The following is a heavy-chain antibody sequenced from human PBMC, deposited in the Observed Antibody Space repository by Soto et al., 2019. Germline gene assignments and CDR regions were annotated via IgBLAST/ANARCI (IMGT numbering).Heavy chain of an antibody. Sequence: QDRLVQSGVEVKKPGASVRVSCKASGYSFTNYGITWVRQAPGQGFEWMGWISAYNGNTNYAQKFQGRGTLTTDASTSTAYLELRSLRSDDTAVYYCARDRGVAPPVAGNTHYYYHMDVWGKGTTVTVSS. V-gene: IGHV1-18*01. CDR2: ISAYNGNT. D-gene: IGHD6-19*01. CDR3: ARDRGVAPPVAGNTHYYYHMDV. CDR1: GYSFTNYG. J-gene: IGHJ6*03.